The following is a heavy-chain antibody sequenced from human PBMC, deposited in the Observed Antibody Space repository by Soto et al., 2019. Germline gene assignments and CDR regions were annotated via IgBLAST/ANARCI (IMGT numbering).Heavy chain of an antibody. CDR3: AREQYNWKL. V-gene: IGHV4-59*01. D-gene: IGHD1-20*01. CDR1: GVSITSYY. J-gene: IGHJ4*02. CDR2: VYHTGNT. Sequence: SETLSLTYRVSGVSITSYYWPWIRHPPGKGLEWIGYVYHTGNTYYNPSLKSRVTISLDASKNQVSLRLKSVTAADTAVYYCAREQYNWKLWGQGTLVTLSS.